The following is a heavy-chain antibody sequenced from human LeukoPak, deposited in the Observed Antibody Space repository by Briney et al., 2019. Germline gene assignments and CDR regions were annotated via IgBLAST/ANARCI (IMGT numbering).Heavy chain of an antibody. J-gene: IGHJ6*02. CDR2: IGGSGGGT. V-gene: IGHV3-23*01. Sequence: GGSLRLSCAASGFTFSSYAMSWVGQAPGKGLEWVSAIGGSGGGTYYADSVKGRFTISRDHSKNTLYLQMSSLRAEDTAVYYCATPREAGQVGYFYGMNVWRQGTTVTVSS. CDR3: ATPREAGQVGYFYGMNV. D-gene: IGHD2-21*01. CDR1: GFTFSSYA.